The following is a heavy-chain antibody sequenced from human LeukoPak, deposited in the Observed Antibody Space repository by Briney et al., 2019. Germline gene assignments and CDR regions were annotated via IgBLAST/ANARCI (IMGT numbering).Heavy chain of an antibody. CDR1: GGSISSYY. D-gene: IGHD3-22*01. V-gene: IGHV4-59*12. J-gene: IGHJ4*02. CDR3: ARDLGVRGDSSGSFDY. CDR2: IYYSGST. Sequence: SETLSLTCTVSGGSISSYYWSWIRQPPGKGLEWIGYIYYSGSTYYNPSLKSRVTISVDRSKNQFSLKLSSVTAADTAVYYCARDLGVRGDSSGSFDYWGQGTLVTVSS.